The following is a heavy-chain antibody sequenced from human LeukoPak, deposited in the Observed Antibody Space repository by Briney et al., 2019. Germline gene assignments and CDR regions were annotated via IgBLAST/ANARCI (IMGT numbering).Heavy chain of an antibody. Sequence: PSETLSLTCTVSGGSISSYYWSWIRQPPGKGLEWIGYIYYSGSTNYNPSLKSRVTISVDTSKNQFSLKLSSVTAADTAAYYCARHGLRSYWYFDLWGRGTLVTVSS. CDR3: ARHGLRSYWYFDL. V-gene: IGHV4-59*08. CDR2: IYYSGST. D-gene: IGHD4-17*01. J-gene: IGHJ2*01. CDR1: GGSISSYY.